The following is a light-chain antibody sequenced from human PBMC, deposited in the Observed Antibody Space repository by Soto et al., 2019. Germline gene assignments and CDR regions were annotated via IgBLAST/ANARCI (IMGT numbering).Light chain of an antibody. CDR2: DVS. V-gene: IGLV2-14*01. Sequence: QSALTQRASVSVSPGQSITISCTGTSSDDGGYNYVSWYHQHQGKAPKLMIYDVSNLPSGVSTRFSGSKSGNTASLTISGLQSEDEADYYCSSYTSSRTLLYVFGTGTKVAVI. CDR1: SSDDGGYNY. CDR3: SSYTSSRTLLYV. J-gene: IGLJ1*01.